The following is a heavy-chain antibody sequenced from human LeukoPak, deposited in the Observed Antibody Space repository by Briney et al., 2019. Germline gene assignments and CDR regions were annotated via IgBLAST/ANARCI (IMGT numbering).Heavy chain of an antibody. CDR1: GFTFSDYY. Sequence: GGSLRLSCAASGFTFSDYYMSWIRQAPGKGLEGVSYISSSGSNIYYADSVKGRFTISRDNAKNSLYLQMNSLRAEDTAVYYCARRNEVSWFNTDAFDIWGQGTMVTVSS. D-gene: IGHD1-1*01. CDR3: ARRNEVSWFNTDAFDI. CDR2: ISSSGSNI. J-gene: IGHJ3*02. V-gene: IGHV3-11*01.